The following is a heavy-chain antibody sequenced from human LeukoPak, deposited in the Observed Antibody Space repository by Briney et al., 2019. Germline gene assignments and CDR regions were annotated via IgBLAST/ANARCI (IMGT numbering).Heavy chain of an antibody. Sequence: GGSLRLSCAASGFTFSDSYMTWIRQAPGKGLELLSYISGSASDVNYIDSVRGRFTISRDNAKNSLYLHMNSLTVEDTAVYYCSRDPRNNDYWGQETLVTVSS. V-gene: IGHV3-11*01. CDR1: GFTFSDSY. CDR2: ISGSASDV. CDR3: SRDPRNNDY. J-gene: IGHJ4*02.